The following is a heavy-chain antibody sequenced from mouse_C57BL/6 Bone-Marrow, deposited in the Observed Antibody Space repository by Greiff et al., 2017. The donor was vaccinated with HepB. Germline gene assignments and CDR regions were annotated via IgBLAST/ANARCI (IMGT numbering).Heavy chain of an antibody. CDR2: IDPSDSET. V-gene: IGHV1-52*01. CDR3: ARSPIYYYGSWYFDV. D-gene: IGHD1-1*01. CDR1: GYTFTSYW. J-gene: IGHJ1*03. Sequence: VKLQQPGAELVRPGSSVKLSCKASGYTFTSYWMHWVKQRPIQGLEWIGNIDPSDSETHYNQKFKDKATLTVDKSSSTAYMQLSSLTSEDSAVYYCARSPIYYYGSWYFDVWGTGTTVTVSS.